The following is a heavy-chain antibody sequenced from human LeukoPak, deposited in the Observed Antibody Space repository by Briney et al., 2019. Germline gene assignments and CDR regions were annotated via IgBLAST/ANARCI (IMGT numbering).Heavy chain of an antibody. CDR2: IKEDGSEK. Sequence: GGSLRLSCAASGFTFSGYWMSWVRQAPGKGLEWVANIKEDGSEKYYADSVKGRLTISRDNAKNSLYLQMNSLRAEDTAMYYCAKIGYNYAYDYLGQGTLVTVSS. CDR1: GFTFSGYW. J-gene: IGHJ4*02. CDR3: AKIGYNYAYDY. V-gene: IGHV3-7*05. D-gene: IGHD5-18*01.